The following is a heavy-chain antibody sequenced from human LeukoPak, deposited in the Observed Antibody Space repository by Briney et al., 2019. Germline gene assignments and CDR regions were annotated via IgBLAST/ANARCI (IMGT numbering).Heavy chain of an antibody. CDR3: ARGGTNWSLPGRKPAHYSSD. CDR1: GFTFSTDN. V-gene: IGHV3-21*01. CDR2: ISRDSTYI. J-gene: IGHJ4*02. D-gene: IGHD1-1*01. Sequence: GGSLRLSCAASGFTFSTDNMNWVRQAPGKGLEWVSSISRDSTYIYYADSVKGRFTISRDNAKNSLYLQVNSLRAEDTAMYYCARGGTNWSLPGRKPAHYSSDWGQGTLVTVSP.